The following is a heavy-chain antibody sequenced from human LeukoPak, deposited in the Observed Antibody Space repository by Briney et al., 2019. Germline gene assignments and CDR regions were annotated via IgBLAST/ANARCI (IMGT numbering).Heavy chain of an antibody. CDR3: ARRSYDILTGYYKGGYFDY. CDR1: GYTFTGYY. D-gene: IGHD3-9*01. J-gene: IGHJ4*02. V-gene: IGHV1-2*02. CDR2: INPNSGGT. Sequence: ASVNVSCKASGYTFTGYYMHWVRQAPGQGLEWMGWINPNSGGTNYAQKFQGRVTMTRDTSISTAYMELSRLRSDDTAVYYCARRSYDILTGYYKGGYFDYWGQGTLVTVSS.